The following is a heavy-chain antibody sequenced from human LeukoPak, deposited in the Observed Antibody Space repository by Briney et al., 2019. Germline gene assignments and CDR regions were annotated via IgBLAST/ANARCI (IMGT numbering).Heavy chain of an antibody. CDR2: IYYSGST. V-gene: IGHV4-39*07. CDR3: ARDPYSGSYSPAVYYYYMDV. J-gene: IGHJ6*03. D-gene: IGHD1-26*01. Sequence: SETLSLTCTVSGGSISSSSYYWGWIRQPPGKGLEWIGSIYYSGSTYYNPSLKSRVTISVDTSKNQFSLKLSSVTAADTAVYYCARDPYSGSYSPAVYYYYMDVWGKGTTVTVSS. CDR1: GGSISSSSYY.